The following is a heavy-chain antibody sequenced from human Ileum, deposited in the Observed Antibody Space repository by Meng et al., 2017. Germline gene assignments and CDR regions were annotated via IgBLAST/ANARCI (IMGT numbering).Heavy chain of an antibody. D-gene: IGHD7-27*01. CDR2: AST. V-gene: IGHV4-61*08. Sequence: QVQLQELGPGLVRPAESLALICAVSGGSVSSSGYQWGWIRQPPGKGLEWIGYASTNYNPSLKSRVTISVDTSKNQFSLKLTSVTAADTAVYYCARDHWGSLDYWGQGVLVTVSS. CDR3: ARDHWGSLDY. CDR1: GGSVSSSGYQ. J-gene: IGHJ4*02.